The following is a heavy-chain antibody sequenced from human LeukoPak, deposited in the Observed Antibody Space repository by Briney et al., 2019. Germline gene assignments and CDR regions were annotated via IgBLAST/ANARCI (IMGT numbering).Heavy chain of an antibody. V-gene: IGHV4-61*02. CDR2: IYTSGST. Sequence: SETLSLTCTVSGGSISSGNYYWSWIRQPAGKGLEWIGLIYTSGSTKYNPSLKSRVNISVDTSKNQFSLKLSSVTAADTAVYYCARVGYPDSSSWYFDYWGQGTLVTVSS. CDR3: ARVGYPDSSSWYFDY. D-gene: IGHD6-13*01. CDR1: GGSISSGNYY. J-gene: IGHJ4*02.